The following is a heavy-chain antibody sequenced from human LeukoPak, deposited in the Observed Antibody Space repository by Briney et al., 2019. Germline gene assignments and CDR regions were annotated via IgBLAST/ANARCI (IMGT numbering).Heavy chain of an antibody. CDR2: IYYSGST. V-gene: IGHV4-59*12. CDR3: ARGDPDSGGFLPRNWYFDL. Sequence: SETLSLTCTVSGGSISSYYWSWIRQPPGKGLEWIGYIYYSGSTNYNPSLKSRVTISVDTSKNQFSLKLSSVTAADTAVYYCARGDPDSGGFLPRNWYFDLWGRGTLVTVSS. D-gene: IGHD3-22*01. J-gene: IGHJ2*01. CDR1: GGSISSYY.